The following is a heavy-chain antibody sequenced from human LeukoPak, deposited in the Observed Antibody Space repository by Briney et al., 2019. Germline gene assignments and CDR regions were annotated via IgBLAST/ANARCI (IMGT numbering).Heavy chain of an antibody. Sequence: PGGSLRLSCAASGFTFSSYGMHWVRQAPGKGLEWVAVISYDGSNKYYADSVKGRFTISRDNAKNSLYLQMNGLRAEDTAVYYCARDRRRDYYYYMDVWGKGTTATISS. V-gene: IGHV3-30*03. CDR1: GFTFSSYG. J-gene: IGHJ6*03. D-gene: IGHD6-6*01. CDR2: ISYDGSNK. CDR3: ARDRRRDYYYYMDV.